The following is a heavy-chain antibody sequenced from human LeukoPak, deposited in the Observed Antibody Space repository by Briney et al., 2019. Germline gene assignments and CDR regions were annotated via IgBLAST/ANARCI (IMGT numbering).Heavy chain of an antibody. CDR2: ISGSGRSS. CDR3: AGGAGPSKDAFDI. Sequence: GGSLRLSCAASGFNFNDYGMSWVRQGPGKGLEWVSFISGSGRSSNYADSVKGRFTISRDNSKNTLYLQMNSLRAEDTAVYYCAGGAGPSKDAFDIWGQGTMVTVSS. D-gene: IGHD3-10*01. CDR1: GFNFNDYG. V-gene: IGHV3-23*01. J-gene: IGHJ3*02.